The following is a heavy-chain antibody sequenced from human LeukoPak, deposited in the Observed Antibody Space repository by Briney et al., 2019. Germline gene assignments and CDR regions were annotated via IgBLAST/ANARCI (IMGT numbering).Heavy chain of an antibody. CDR3: ARDRSYYGMDV. CDR2: ISAYNGNT. J-gene: IGHJ6*02. CDR1: GGTFSSYA. V-gene: IGHV1-18*01. Sequence: GSSVKVSCKASGGTFSSYAISWVRQAPGQGLEWMGWISAYNGNTNYAQKLQGRVTMTTDTSTSTAYMELRSLRSDDTAVYYCARDRSYYGMDVWGQGTTVTVSS.